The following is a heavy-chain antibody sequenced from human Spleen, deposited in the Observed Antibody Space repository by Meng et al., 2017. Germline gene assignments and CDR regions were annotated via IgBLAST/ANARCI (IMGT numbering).Heavy chain of an antibody. D-gene: IGHD6-19*01. V-gene: IGHV4-30-4*08. Sequence: QVQLQESGPGLVKPSQTLSLTCTVSGGSISSGGYYWSWIRQHPGKGLEWIGYIYYSGSTYYNPSLKSRLTISVDTSKKQFSLKLSSVTAADTAVYYCARESVAGTHWFDPWGQGTLVTVSS. J-gene: IGHJ5*02. CDR3: ARESVAGTHWFDP. CDR2: IYYSGST. CDR1: GGSISSGGYY.